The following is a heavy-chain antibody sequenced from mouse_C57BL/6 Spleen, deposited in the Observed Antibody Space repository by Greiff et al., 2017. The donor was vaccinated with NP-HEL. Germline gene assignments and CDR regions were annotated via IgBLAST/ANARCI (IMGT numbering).Heavy chain of an antibody. CDR3: ARDRGPYYYGSSYEFAY. J-gene: IGHJ3*01. V-gene: IGHV5-16*01. D-gene: IGHD1-1*01. CDR1: GFTFSDYY. CDR2: INYDGSST. Sequence: EVQGVESEGGLVQPGSSMKLSCTASGFTFSDYYMAWVRQVPEKGLEWVANINYDGSSTYYLDSLKSRFIISRDNAKNILYLQMSSLKSEDTATDYCARDRGPYYYGSSYEFAYWGQGTLVTVSA.